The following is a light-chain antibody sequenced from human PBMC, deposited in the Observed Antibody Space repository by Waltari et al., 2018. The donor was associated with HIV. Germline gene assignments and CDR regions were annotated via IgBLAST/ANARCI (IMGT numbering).Light chain of an antibody. V-gene: IGLV2-11*01. CDR2: DAT. CDR3: CSYAGTLL. J-gene: IGLJ3*02. CDR1: SSDVGAYNY. Sequence: QSALTQPHSVSGSPGQSVTLSCTGTSSDVGAYNYVSWYQRHPGKAPKPLIYDATKRPPGVPDRFSGSTSGHTASLAISGLQAEDDAEYYCCSYAGTLLFGGGTRLTVL.